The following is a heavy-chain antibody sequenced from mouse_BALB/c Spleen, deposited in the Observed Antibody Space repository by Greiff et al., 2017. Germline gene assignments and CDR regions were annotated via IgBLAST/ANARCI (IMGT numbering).Heavy chain of an antibody. CDR3: VRQDGYYVSY. CDR1: GFTFNTYA. J-gene: IGHJ3*01. CDR2: IRRKSNNYAT. D-gene: IGHD2-3*01. V-gene: IGHV10-1*02. Sequence: EVKLVESGGGLVQPKGSLKLSCAASGFTFNTYAMNWVRQAPGKGLEWVARIRRKSNNYATYYADSVKDRFTISRDDSQSMLYLQMNNLKTEDTAMYYCVRQDGYYVSYWGQGTLVTVSA.